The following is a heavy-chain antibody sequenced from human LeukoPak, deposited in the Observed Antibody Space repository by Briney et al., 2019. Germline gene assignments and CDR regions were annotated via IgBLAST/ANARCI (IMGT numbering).Heavy chain of an antibody. J-gene: IGHJ5*02. D-gene: IGHD3-22*01. Sequence: GGSLRLSCAASGFTFSSYWMNWVRQAPGKGLVWVSVIYSGGSTYYADSVKGRFTISRDNSKNTLYLQMNSLRAEDTAVYYCARGKEYYYDSSGSNWFDPWGQGTLVTVSS. CDR1: GFTFSSYW. V-gene: IGHV3-53*01. CDR2: IYSGGST. CDR3: ARGKEYYYDSSGSNWFDP.